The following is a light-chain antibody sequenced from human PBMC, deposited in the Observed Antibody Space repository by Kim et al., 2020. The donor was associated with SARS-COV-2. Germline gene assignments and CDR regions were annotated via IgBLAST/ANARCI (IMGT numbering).Light chain of an antibody. Sequence: PGERATLSCRASQSVNTYLAWFQHKPGQAPRLLIYDASNGATGIPARFSGSGSGTDFTLTISSLEPEDFALYYCHQRSNWPLTFGGGTKVDIK. J-gene: IGKJ4*01. V-gene: IGKV3-11*01. CDR3: HQRSNWPLT. CDR2: DAS. CDR1: QSVNTY.